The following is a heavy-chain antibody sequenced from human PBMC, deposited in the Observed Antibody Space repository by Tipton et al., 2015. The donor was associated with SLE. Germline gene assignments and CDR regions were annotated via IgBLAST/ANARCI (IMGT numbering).Heavy chain of an antibody. CDR1: GFKFDDYA. D-gene: IGHD6-19*01. Sequence: SLRLSCEVSGFKFDDYAMHWVRQVPGKGLEWVSGISWNSGNVDHADSVKGRFTISRDNAKNSLYLQMSSLRAEDTAVYYCARDGNIVVAGAIDYWGQGTLVTVSS. J-gene: IGHJ4*02. V-gene: IGHV3-9*01. CDR3: ARDGNIVVAGAIDY. CDR2: ISWNSGNV.